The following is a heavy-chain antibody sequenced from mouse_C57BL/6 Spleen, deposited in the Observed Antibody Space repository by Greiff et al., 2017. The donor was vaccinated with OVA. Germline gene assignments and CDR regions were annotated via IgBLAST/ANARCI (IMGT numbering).Heavy chain of an antibody. V-gene: IGHV5-17*01. D-gene: IGHD1-1*01. J-gene: IGHJ3*01. Sequence: EVQLVESGGGLVKPGGSLKLSCAASGFTFSDYGMHWVRQAPEQGLEWVAYISSGSSTIYYADTVKGRFTISRDNAKNTLFLQMTSLRSEDTAMYYCARDYGSSLFAYWGQGTLVTVSA. CDR1: GFTFSDYG. CDR2: ISSGSSTI. CDR3: ARDYGSSLFAY.